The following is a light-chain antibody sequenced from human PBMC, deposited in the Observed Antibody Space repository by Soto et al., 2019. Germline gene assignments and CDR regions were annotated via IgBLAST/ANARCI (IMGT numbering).Light chain of an antibody. CDR1: SSDVGSHNL. V-gene: IGLV2-23*02. CDR2: EVS. CDR3: CSYGGTRAV. J-gene: IGLJ7*01. Sequence: QSALTQPASVSGSPGQSITISCTGTSSDVGSHNLVSWYQQHPGQAPKLMIYEVSKRPLGVSPRFSASKSDNTASLTISGLQAEDEADYYCCSYGGTRAVFGGGTQLPVL.